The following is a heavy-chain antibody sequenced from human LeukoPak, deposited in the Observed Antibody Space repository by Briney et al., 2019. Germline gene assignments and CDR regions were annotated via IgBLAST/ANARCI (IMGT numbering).Heavy chain of an antibody. CDR1: GYTFTSYG. CDR2: MNPISGNT. CDR3: ARGPPIRGYRYGYDTGYYYSYSMDV. D-gene: IGHD5-18*01. Sequence: ASVKVSRKASGYTFTSYGISWVRQATGQGLEWMGWMNPISGNTGHAQKFQGRVTMTRDTSISTAYMELSSLRSEDTAVYYCARGPPIRGYRYGYDTGYYYSYSMDVWGKGTTVTISS. V-gene: IGHV1-8*02. J-gene: IGHJ6*03.